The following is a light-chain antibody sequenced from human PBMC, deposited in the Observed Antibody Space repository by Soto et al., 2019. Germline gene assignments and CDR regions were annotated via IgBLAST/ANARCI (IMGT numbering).Light chain of an antibody. J-gene: IGKJ4*01. CDR2: EVS. CDR1: QTLLHSNGKSY. Sequence: EIVMTQTPLSLSVTPGQSASISCRSSQTLLHSNGKSYLYWYLQKAGQAPQLLIYEVSKRFSGVTDRFSGSGAGKDVTLKVSRVEAEDVGVYYCLQSLHFPLTFGGGTKVEIK. V-gene: IGKV2D-29*01. CDR3: LQSLHFPLT.